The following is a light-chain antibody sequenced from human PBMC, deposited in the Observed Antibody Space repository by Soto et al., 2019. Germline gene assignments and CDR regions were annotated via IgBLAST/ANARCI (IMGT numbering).Light chain of an antibody. Sequence: QPVLTQPPSASGTPGQRVTMSCSGSSSNIGSNTVNWYQQLPGTAPKLLISGNNERPSGVPDRFSGSKSGTSASLAISGLQSEDEADYYCATRDERLSGRVFGGGTKLTVL. J-gene: IGLJ3*02. CDR1: SSNIGSNT. V-gene: IGLV1-44*01. CDR2: GNN. CDR3: ATRDERLSGRV.